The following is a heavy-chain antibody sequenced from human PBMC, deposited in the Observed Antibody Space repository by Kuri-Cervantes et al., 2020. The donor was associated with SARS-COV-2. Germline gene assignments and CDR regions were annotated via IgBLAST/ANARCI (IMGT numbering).Heavy chain of an antibody. J-gene: IGHJ4*02. CDR1: GGSISSSSYY. CDR2: IYYSGST. CDR3: ARHEGWFPLWLPFDY. Sequence: SETLSLTCTVSGGSISSSSYYWGWIRQPPGKGLEWIGSIYYSGSTYYNPSLKSRVTISVDTSMNQFSLKLSSVTAADTAVYYCARHEGWFPLWLPFDYWGQGTLVTVSS. V-gene: IGHV4-39*01. D-gene: IGHD5-18*01.